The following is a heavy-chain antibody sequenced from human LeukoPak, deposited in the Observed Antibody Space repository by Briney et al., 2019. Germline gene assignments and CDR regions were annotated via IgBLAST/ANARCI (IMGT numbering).Heavy chain of an antibody. CDR3: AKDRSGWYFYFDY. J-gene: IGHJ4*02. V-gene: IGHV3-23*01. D-gene: IGHD6-19*01. CDR2: ISSSGGIT. Sequence: PGGSLRLSCAASGFTFSSYAMSWVRQAPGKGLEWVSSISSSGGITYYADSVKGRFTISRDYSKNTLYLQMNSLRAEDTAVYYCAKDRSGWYFYFDYWGQGTLVTVSS. CDR1: GFTFSSYA.